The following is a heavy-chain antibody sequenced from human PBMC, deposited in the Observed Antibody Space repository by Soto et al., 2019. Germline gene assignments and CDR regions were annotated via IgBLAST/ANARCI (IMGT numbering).Heavy chain of an antibody. D-gene: IGHD3-10*01. Sequence: QVQLVQSGTEVKKPGSSVKVSCEASGGTFRSNAISWVRQAPGQGLEWMGGLIPIFGTTNYAQKFQGRVTITADESASTAYMELSSLRSDDTAVYYCATLPSFYYGSGYGMDVWGQGTRVTVS. CDR2: LIPIFGTT. CDR1: GGTFRSNA. J-gene: IGHJ6*02. V-gene: IGHV1-69*01. CDR3: ATLPSFYYGSGYGMDV.